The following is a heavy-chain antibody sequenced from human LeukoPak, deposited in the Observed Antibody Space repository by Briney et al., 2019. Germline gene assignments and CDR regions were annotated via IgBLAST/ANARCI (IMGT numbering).Heavy chain of an antibody. V-gene: IGHV1-69*06. CDR2: IIPIFGTA. D-gene: IGHD2-2*01. CDR1: GGPFSSYA. Sequence: SVKVSFEASGGPFSSYAISWVRQAPGQGLGWMGGIIPIFGTANYAQKFQGRVTITADKSTSTAYMELSSLRSEDTAVYYCARERKARYCSSTSCYGHYYGMDVWGKGTTVTVSS. CDR3: ARERKARYCSSTSCYGHYYGMDV. J-gene: IGHJ6*04.